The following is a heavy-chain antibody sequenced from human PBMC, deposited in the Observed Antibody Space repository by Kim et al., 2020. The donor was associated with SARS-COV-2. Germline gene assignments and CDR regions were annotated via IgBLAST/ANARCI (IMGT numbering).Heavy chain of an antibody. D-gene: IGHD3-22*01. CDR3: ARGYYDSSGYPGWYFDL. Sequence: LKSRVTISVDTSKNQFSLKLSSVTAADTAVYYCARGYYDSSGYPGWYFDLWGRGTLVTVSS. V-gene: IGHV4-39*01. J-gene: IGHJ2*01.